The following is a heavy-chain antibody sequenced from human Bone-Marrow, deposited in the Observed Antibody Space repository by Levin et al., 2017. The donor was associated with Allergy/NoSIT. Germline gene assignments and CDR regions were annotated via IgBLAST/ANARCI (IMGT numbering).Heavy chain of an antibody. CDR2: ISGTAGTT. Sequence: PGGSLRLSCASSGFTFTSYAMSWVRQAPGKGLEWVSSISGTAGTTYYADSVNGRFTVSRDNSKNTLYLTMNSLRAEDTAVYFCAKERLAGYGSGSYYNSFDSWGQGTLVTVSS. CDR1: GFTFTSYA. V-gene: IGHV3-23*01. D-gene: IGHD3-10*01. CDR3: AKERLAGYGSGSYYNSFDS. J-gene: IGHJ5*01.